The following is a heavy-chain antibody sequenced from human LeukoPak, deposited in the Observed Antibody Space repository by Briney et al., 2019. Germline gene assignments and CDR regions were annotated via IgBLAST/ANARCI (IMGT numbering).Heavy chain of an antibody. CDR3: ARLAAAGNYFDY. D-gene: IGHD6-13*01. J-gene: IGHJ4*02. Sequence: ASVRVSCKGSGDTFTSYYMHWVRQAPGQGGEWMGIINPSGGSTSYAQKFQGIVTMTRAMSTSTVYMELSSLRSEDTAVYYCARLAAAGNYFDYWGQGTLVTVSS. CDR1: GDTFTSYY. CDR2: INPSGGST. V-gene: IGHV1-46*01.